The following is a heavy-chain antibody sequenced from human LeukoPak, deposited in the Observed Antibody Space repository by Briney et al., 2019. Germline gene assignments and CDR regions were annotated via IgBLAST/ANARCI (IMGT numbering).Heavy chain of an antibody. J-gene: IGHJ4*02. CDR2: ISISGDDT. CDR1: GFTFSSYA. V-gene: IGHV3-23*01. D-gene: IGHD4-17*01. Sequence: PGGSLRRSCAASGFTFSSYAMTWVRQAPGKGLEWLSAISISGDDTYYADSVKGRFTISRDNSKNTLYLQMNSLSADDTAMYYCANEIRPNDYWGQGTLVTVSS. CDR3: ANEIRPNDY.